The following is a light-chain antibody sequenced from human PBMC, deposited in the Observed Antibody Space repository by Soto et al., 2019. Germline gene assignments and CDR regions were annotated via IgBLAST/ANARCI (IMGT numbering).Light chain of an antibody. CDR1: ERIYSAY. CDR2: GTS. CDR3: QQYNSWLWT. Sequence: EVLLTQSPGTLSLSRGERATLSCRASERIYSAYLGWYQQKPGQAPRLLIYGTSSRATGIPARFSGSGTGTEFTLIISSLQSEDSAVYYCQQYNSWLWTFGQGTKVAIK. J-gene: IGKJ1*01. V-gene: IGKV3-20*01.